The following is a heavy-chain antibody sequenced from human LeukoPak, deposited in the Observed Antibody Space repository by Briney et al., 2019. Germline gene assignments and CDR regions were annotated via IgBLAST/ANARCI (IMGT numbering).Heavy chain of an antibody. CDR2: ISLAGQT. J-gene: IGHJ4*02. CDR3: SRESGPFCPLGY. V-gene: IGHV4/OR15-8*02. CDR1: GGSISGTNW. D-gene: IGHD1-26*01. Sequence: SETLSLTCGVSGGSISGTNWWSWVRQPPGQGLEWIGEISLAGQTNFNPSLNGRVTMSLDKSSNKLYLHLTSVTAADTATYFCSRESGPFCPLGYWGQGTLVIVSS.